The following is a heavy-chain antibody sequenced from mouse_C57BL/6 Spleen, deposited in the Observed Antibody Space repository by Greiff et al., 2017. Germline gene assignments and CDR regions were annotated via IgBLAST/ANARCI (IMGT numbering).Heavy chain of an antibody. CDR3: GDYGNFEGFAD. V-gene: IGHV1-81*01. Sequence: VQLQESGAELARPGASVKLSCKASGYTFTSYGISWVKQRTGQGLEWIGEIYPRSGNTYYNEKFKGKATLAADKSSSTAYMELRSLTSEDSAVYFCGDYGNFEGFADWGQGTLVTVSA. J-gene: IGHJ3*01. CDR2: IYPRSGNT. D-gene: IGHD2-1*01. CDR1: GYTFTSYG.